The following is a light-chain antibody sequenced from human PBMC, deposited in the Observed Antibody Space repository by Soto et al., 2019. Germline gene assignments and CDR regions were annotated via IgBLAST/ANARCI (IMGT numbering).Light chain of an antibody. CDR1: QSVSSTY. CDR2: GAS. CDR3: QQFGSSPLT. Sequence: EIVLTQSPGTLSLSPGERATLSCRASQSVSSTYLAWYQLKPGQAPRLLIYGASSRATGIPDRFSGSGSGTDFTLTISRLEPEDFAVYYCQQFGSSPLTFGGGTKVEIK. V-gene: IGKV3-20*01. J-gene: IGKJ4*01.